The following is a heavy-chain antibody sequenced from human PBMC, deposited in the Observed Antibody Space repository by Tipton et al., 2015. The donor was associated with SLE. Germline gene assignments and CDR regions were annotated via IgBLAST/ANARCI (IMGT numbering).Heavy chain of an antibody. CDR3: ARVADWYFDL. CDR1: GDSISNIGHY. J-gene: IGHJ2*01. Sequence: SLTCSVSGDSISNIGHYWGWIRQPPGKGLEWIGYIYYSGSTNYNPSLKSRVTISVDTSKNQFSLKLSSVTAADTAVYYCARVADWYFDLWGRGTLVTVSS. CDR2: IYYSGST. V-gene: IGHV4-61*08.